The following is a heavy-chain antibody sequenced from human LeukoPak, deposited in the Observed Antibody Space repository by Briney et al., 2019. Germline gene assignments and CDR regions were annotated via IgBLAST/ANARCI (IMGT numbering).Heavy chain of an antibody. CDR3: ARELSSYSSSWYYYYYYMDV. D-gene: IGHD6-13*01. Sequence: SETLSLTCTVSGGSISSYYWSWIRQPPGKGLEWIGYTYYSGSTNYNPSLKSRVTISVDASKNQFSLKLSSVTAADTAVYYCARELSSYSSSWYYYYYYMDVWGKGTTVTVSS. CDR1: GGSISSYY. CDR2: TYYSGST. V-gene: IGHV4-59*01. J-gene: IGHJ6*03.